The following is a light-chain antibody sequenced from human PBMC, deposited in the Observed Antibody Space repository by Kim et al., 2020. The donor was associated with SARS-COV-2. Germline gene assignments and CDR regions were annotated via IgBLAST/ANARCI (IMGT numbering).Light chain of an antibody. V-gene: IGKV4-1*01. CDR1: QSILYSSNSKNY. J-gene: IGKJ4*01. Sequence: DIVMTQSPDSLAVSLGERVTINCKSSQSILYSSNSKNYVSWYQQKPGQPPKLLIYWASTGESGVPDRFSGSGSGTDFTLTISSLQAEDVAVYYCHQYYSIPPYTFGGGTKVDIK. CDR2: WAS. CDR3: HQYYSIPPYT.